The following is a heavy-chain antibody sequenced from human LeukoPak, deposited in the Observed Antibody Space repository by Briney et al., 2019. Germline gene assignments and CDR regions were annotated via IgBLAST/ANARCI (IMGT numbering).Heavy chain of an antibody. Sequence: GGSLRLSCAAPGFTFSSYSMNWVRQAPGKGLEWVSSISSSSSYIYYADSVKGRFTISRDNAKNSLYLQMNSLRAEDTAVYYCASTPHSGSYCWYGGQEPRVTVS. CDR2: ISSSSSYI. CDR1: GFTFSSYS. CDR3: ASTPHSGSYCWY. D-gene: IGHD1-26*01. V-gene: IGHV3-21*01. J-gene: IGHJ4*02.